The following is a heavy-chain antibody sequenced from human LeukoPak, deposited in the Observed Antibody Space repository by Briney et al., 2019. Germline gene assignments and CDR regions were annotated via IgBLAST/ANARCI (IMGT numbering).Heavy chain of an antibody. V-gene: IGHV3-21*01. Sequence: PGGSLRLSCAASGFTFSSYSMNWVRQAPGKGLEWVSSISSSSSYIYYADSVKGRFTISRDNAKNSLYLQMNSLRAEDTAVYYCARWDTRHYYDSSGYPFDNYYYGMDVWGQGTTVTVSS. D-gene: IGHD3-22*01. CDR2: ISSSSSYI. J-gene: IGHJ6*02. CDR1: GFTFSSYS. CDR3: ARWDTRHYYDSSGYPFDNYYYGMDV.